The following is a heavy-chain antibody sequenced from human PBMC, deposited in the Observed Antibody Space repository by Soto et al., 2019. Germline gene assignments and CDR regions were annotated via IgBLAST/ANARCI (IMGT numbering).Heavy chain of an antibody. CDR3: ACMVRGVIAGNNWFDP. CDR1: GYTLTELS. J-gene: IGHJ5*02. V-gene: IGHV1-24*01. D-gene: IGHD3-10*01. Sequence: QVQLVQSGAEVKKPGASVKVSCKVSGYTLTELSMHWVRQAPGKGLEWMGGFDPEDGETIYAQKFQGRVTMTEDTSTDTADMELSSMRSEDTAVYYCACMVRGVIAGNNWFDPWGQGTLVTVSS. CDR2: FDPEDGET.